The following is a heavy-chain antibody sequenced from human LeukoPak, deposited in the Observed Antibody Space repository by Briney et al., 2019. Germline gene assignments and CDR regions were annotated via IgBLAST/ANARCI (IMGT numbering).Heavy chain of an antibody. CDR3: AKDWGTYYYDSSGYLGQDGFDP. CDR1: GFTFSSYG. J-gene: IGHJ5*02. CDR2: IRYDGSNK. D-gene: IGHD3-22*01. V-gene: IGHV3-30*02. Sequence: GGSLRLSCAASGFTFSSYGMHWVRQAPGKGLEWVAFIRYDGSNKYYADSVKGRFTISRDNSKNTLYLQMNSLRAEDTAVYYCAKDWGTYYYDSSGYLGQDGFDPWGQGTLVTVSS.